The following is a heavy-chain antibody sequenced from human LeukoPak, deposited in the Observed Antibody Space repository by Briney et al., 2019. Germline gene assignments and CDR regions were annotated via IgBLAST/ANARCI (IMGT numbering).Heavy chain of an antibody. CDR1: GFTFGDYA. Sequence: GGSLRLSCTASGFTFGDYAMSWFRQAPGKGLEWVSFISSSGSTIYYADSVKGRFTISRDNAKNSLYLQMISLRAEDTAFYYCASSRTERGYSFGYGYWGQGTLVTVSS. J-gene: IGHJ4*02. CDR2: ISSSGSTI. V-gene: IGHV3-48*03. CDR3: ASSRTERGYSFGYGY. D-gene: IGHD5-18*01.